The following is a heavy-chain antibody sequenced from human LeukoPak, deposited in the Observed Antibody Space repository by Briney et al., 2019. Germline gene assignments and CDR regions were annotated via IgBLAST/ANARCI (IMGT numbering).Heavy chain of an antibody. CDR3: ARGAEYYYYYMDV. Sequence: SETLSLTCTVSGDSISSSNSYWGWIRQPPGKGLEWIGSIYYSGNTYYNASLMSRVTISVDTSKNQFSLKLTSVTAADTAVYYCARGAEYYYYYMDVWGKGTTVTISS. CDR2: IYYSGNT. J-gene: IGHJ6*03. V-gene: IGHV4-39*07. D-gene: IGHD6-6*01. CDR1: GDSISSSNSY.